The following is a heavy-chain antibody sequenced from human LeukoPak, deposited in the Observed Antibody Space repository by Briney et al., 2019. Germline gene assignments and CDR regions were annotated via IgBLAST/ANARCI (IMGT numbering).Heavy chain of an antibody. CDR2: ISYDASNK. CDR3: ARAGEGSYYYFDY. CDR1: GFTFSSYA. Sequence: GGSLRLSCAASGFTFSSYAMHWVRQAPGKGLGWVAVISYDASNKYYADSVKGRFTISRDNSKNTLYLQMNNVRAEDTAVYYCARAGEGSYYYFDYWGQGTLVTVSS. V-gene: IGHV3-30-3*01. J-gene: IGHJ4*02. D-gene: IGHD1-26*01.